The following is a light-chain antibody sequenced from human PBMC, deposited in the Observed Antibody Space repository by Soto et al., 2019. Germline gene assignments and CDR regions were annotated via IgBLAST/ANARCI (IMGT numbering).Light chain of an antibody. CDR2: AAS. Sequence: DIQLTQSPSFLSASVGDRVTITCRASQGISSYLAWYQQKPGKAPKPLFYAASTLQSGVPSRFRGSGSGTEFTLTSSSLQPEDFATYYCQQLNSYPYTFGQGTKVEIK. CDR1: QGISSY. V-gene: IGKV1-9*01. J-gene: IGKJ2*01. CDR3: QQLNSYPYT.